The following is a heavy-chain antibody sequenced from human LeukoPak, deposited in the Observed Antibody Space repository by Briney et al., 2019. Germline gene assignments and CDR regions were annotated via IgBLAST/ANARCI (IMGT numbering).Heavy chain of an antibody. D-gene: IGHD1-26*01. Sequence: GGSLRLSCAASGFTFNKYYMSWVRQAPGKGLEWVADIKQDGSEKYYVGSVKGRFTISRDNPKNSLYLQMNGLRADDTAVYYCVREGGEYLSGPFDYWGRGTLVTVSS. CDR3: VREGGEYLSGPFDY. V-gene: IGHV3-7*01. J-gene: IGHJ4*02. CDR1: GFTFNKYY. CDR2: IKQDGSEK.